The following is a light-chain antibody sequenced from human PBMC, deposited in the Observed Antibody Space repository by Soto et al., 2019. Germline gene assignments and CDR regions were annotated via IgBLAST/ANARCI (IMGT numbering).Light chain of an antibody. V-gene: IGKV3-15*01. CDR1: QSVSSN. CDR3: QQYNNGAT. Sequence: MVMTQSPATLSVSPGVRATLSCMASQSVSSNLAWYQQRPGQAPRLLLFGASTRNTGVPARFSGSGSGTEFTLTSSSLQPEYFSVYYCQQYNNGATFGQGPKVEIK. CDR2: GAS. J-gene: IGKJ1*01.